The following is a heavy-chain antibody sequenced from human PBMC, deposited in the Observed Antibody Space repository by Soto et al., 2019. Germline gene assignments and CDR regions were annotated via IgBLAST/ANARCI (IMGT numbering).Heavy chain of an antibody. CDR3: ARRYGYSLNY. CDR2: VYYSGST. D-gene: IGHD5-18*01. J-gene: IGHJ4*02. Sequence: QGQLQESGPGLVKPSETLSLTCTVSGGSISSYYWSWIGQPPAKGLEWIGYVYYSGSTNYNPSPQSRFTISVDTPKNQFPPKLRSVTAADTAVYYCARRYGYSLNYGGQGTLVTASS. V-gene: IGHV4-59*08. CDR1: GGSISSYY.